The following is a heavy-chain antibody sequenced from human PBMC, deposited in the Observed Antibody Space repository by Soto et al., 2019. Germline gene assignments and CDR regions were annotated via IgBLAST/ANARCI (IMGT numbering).Heavy chain of an antibody. D-gene: IGHD2-2*01. CDR1: GYTFTSFG. J-gene: IGHJ4*02. CDR2: ISAYNGDS. V-gene: IGHV1-18*01. Sequence: QVQLVQSGAEVKKPGASVRVSCWASGYTFTSFGISWVRQAPGQGLEYMGWISAYNGDSNYAQKFQGRVTMTTDTSTSTAYMELTSLRSDDTAMYYCANVGPWYAFAHWGLGTLVTVSS. CDR3: ANVGPWYAFAH.